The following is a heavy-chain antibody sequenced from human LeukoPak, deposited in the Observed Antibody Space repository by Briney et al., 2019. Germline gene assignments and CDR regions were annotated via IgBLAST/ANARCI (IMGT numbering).Heavy chain of an antibody. Sequence: GSLRLSCAASGFTFSSYWMSWVRQAPGKGLEWVANIKQDGSEKYYVDSVKGRFTISRDNAKNSLYLQMNSLRAEDTAVYYCARGRIAVAGTGDAFDIWGQGTMVTVSS. CDR3: ARGRIAVAGTGDAFDI. D-gene: IGHD6-19*01. CDR2: IKQDGSEK. J-gene: IGHJ3*02. V-gene: IGHV3-7*04. CDR1: GFTFSSYW.